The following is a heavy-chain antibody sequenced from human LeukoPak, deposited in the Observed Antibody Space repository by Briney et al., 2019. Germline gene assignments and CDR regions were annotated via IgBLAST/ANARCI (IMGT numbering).Heavy chain of an antibody. CDR1: GFTFTNYA. CDR2: ISASGVMT. Sequence: PGGSLRLSCAASGFTFTNYAMTWVRQAPGKGLERVSSISASGVMTYYADSVKGRFTASRDTSKNSLYLQMSSLTAADTAVYYCAKDRSIGTYYTFDHWGQGTLVTVSS. D-gene: IGHD1-26*01. J-gene: IGHJ4*02. CDR3: AKDRSIGTYYTFDH. V-gene: IGHV3-23*01.